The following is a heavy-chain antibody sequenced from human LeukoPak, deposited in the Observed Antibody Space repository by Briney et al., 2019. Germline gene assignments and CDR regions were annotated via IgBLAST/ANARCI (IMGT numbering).Heavy chain of an antibody. CDR3: ARNKRADI. Sequence: PGGSLRLSCAASGLTFSNYAMSWVRQAPGKGLEWVSAISGSGGNTYYADSVKGRFTISRDNAENSLSLQMISLRAEDTAIYYCARNKRADIWGQGTMVTVSS. CDR1: GLTFSNYA. J-gene: IGHJ3*02. V-gene: IGHV3-23*01. D-gene: IGHD1/OR15-1a*01. CDR2: ISGSGGNT.